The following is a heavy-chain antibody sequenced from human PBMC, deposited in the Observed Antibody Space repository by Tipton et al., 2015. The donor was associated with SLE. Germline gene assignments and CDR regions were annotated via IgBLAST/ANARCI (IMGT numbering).Heavy chain of an antibody. Sequence: TLSLTCTVSGGSISSSSYYWGWIRQPPGKGLEWIGSIYHSGSTYYNPSLKSRVTISVDTSKNQFSLKLSSVTAADTAVYYCARANPYCSGGSCYRLFDYWGQGTLVTVSS. D-gene: IGHD2-15*01. J-gene: IGHJ4*02. CDR2: IYHSGST. V-gene: IGHV4-39*07. CDR3: ARANPYCSGGSCYRLFDY. CDR1: GGSISSSSYY.